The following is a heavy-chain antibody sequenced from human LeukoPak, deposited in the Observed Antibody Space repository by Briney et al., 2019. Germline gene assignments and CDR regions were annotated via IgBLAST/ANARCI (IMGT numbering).Heavy chain of an antibody. CDR2: IKQDGSEK. Sequence: GGSLRLSCAASGFTFSSYWMSWVRQAPGKGLEWVANIKQDGSEKYYVDSVKGRFTISRDNAKNSLYLQMNSLRAEDTAVYYCAREADSSPYYYYYYMDVWGKGTTVTVSS. J-gene: IGHJ6*03. V-gene: IGHV3-7*01. CDR1: GFTFSSYW. D-gene: IGHD6-13*01. CDR3: AREADSSPYYYYYYMDV.